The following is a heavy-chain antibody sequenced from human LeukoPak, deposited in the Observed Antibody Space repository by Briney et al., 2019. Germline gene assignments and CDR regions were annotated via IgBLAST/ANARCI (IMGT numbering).Heavy chain of an antibody. CDR2: VHYSGTA. J-gene: IGHJ4*02. CDR3: ARENGDSSVGFDF. Sequence: PSETLSLTCTVSDGSITNDWSWVRQPPGKGLEFIGHVHYSGTANYNPSLRSRVTISVDTSMNQFSLKLNSVTAADTAVYYCARENGDSSVGFDFWGQGTLVTVSS. CDR1: DGSITND. V-gene: IGHV4-59*01. D-gene: IGHD3-22*01.